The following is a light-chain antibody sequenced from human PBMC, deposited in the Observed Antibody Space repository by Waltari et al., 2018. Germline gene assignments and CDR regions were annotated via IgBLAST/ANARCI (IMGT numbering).Light chain of an antibody. CDR2: GKN. J-gene: IGLJ2*01. CDR3: NSRDNSGNIVV. Sequence: SSELTQDPAVSVALGQTVRITCQGDSLTKYYASWYQQKPGQAPLLVFYGKNNRPSGVPDRFPGSRSGNTDSLTITGAQAGDEADYYCNSRDNSGNIVVFGGGTKLTVL. V-gene: IGLV3-19*01. CDR1: SLTKYY.